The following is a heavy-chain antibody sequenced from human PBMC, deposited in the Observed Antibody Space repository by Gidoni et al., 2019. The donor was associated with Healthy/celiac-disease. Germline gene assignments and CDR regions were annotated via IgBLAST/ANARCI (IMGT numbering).Heavy chain of an antibody. CDR2: IWYDGSNK. D-gene: IGHD3-3*01. V-gene: IGHV3-33*01. CDR3: ARDQKYYDFWSGYSPNWFDP. CDR1: GFTVSSSG. Sequence: QVQLVESGGGVVPPGRSLRLSCAASGFTVSSSGIHWVRQAPGKGLGCVAVIWYDGSNKYYAASVKGRFTISRDNSKNTLYLQMNSLRAEDTAVYYCARDQKYYDFWSGYSPNWFDPWGQGTLVTVSS. J-gene: IGHJ5*02.